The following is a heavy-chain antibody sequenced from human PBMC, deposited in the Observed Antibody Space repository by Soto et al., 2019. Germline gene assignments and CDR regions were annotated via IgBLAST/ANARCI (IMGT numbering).Heavy chain of an antibody. D-gene: IGHD1-26*01. CDR3: AKDSVGASTLPFDY. V-gene: IGHV3-21*04. CDR1: GFTFSSYS. CDR2: ISSSSSYI. Sequence: AGGSLRLSCAASGFTFSSYSMNWVRQAPGKGLEWVSSISSSSSYIYYADSVKGRFTISRDNAKNSLYLQMNSLRAEDTAVYYCAKDSVGASTLPFDYWGQGTLVTVSS. J-gene: IGHJ4*02.